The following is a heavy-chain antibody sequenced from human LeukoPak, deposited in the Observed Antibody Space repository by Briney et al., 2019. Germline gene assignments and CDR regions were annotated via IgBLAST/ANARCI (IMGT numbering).Heavy chain of an antibody. V-gene: IGHV4-61*02. CDR2: ISSSGST. Sequence: SETLSLTCTVSGDSISSGDYYWSWIRQPAGKGLEWIGRISSSGSTNYNPSLKSRVTISLDTSKNHFSLKLSSVSAADTAVYYCARENSISAAGTGDGAFDIWGQGTMVTVSS. CDR3: ARENSISAAGTGDGAFDI. CDR1: GDSISSGDYY. J-gene: IGHJ3*02. D-gene: IGHD6-13*01.